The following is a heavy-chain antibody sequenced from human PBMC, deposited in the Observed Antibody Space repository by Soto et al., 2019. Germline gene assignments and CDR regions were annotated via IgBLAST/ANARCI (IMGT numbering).Heavy chain of an antibody. J-gene: IGHJ4*02. D-gene: IGHD1-26*01. CDR3: ARDGWGGSYSFDY. CDR1: GFTFFSYP. Sequence: QVQLVESGGGVVQPGRSLRLSCAASGFTFFSYPMYWVRQAPGKGLEWVAGTSYDGSNKYYADSVKGRFSISRDNPKNPLYLQMNSLGPEGTAVYYCARDGWGGSYSFDYWGQGTLVTVSS. V-gene: IGHV3-30-3*01. CDR2: TSYDGSNK.